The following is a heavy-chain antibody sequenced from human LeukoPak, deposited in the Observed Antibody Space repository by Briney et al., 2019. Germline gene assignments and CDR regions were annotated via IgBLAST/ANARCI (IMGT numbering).Heavy chain of an antibody. CDR2: VIPIFGTA. Sequence: SVNVSCKASGGTFSSYAISWVRPAPGQGLEGVGGVIPIFGTANYAQKFQGRVTITTDESTSTAYMELSSLRSEDRAVYYCASYLPGRAAIPFDYWGRGTLVTVSS. D-gene: IGHD2-2*02. J-gene: IGHJ4*02. CDR1: GGTFSSYA. CDR3: ASYLPGRAAIPFDY. V-gene: IGHV1-69*05.